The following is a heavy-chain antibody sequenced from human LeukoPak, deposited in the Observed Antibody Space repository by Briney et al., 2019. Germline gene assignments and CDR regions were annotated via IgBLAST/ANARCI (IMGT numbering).Heavy chain of an antibody. Sequence: SGGSLRLSCAASGFTFSSYGMHWVRQAPGKGLEWVAVISYDGSNKYYADSVKGRFTISRDNSKNTLYLQMNSLRAEDTAVYYCAKDHGGYDFWSGNLDYWGQGTLVTVSS. V-gene: IGHV3-30*18. CDR3: AKDHGGYDFWSGNLDY. CDR2: ISYDGSNK. J-gene: IGHJ4*02. D-gene: IGHD3-3*01. CDR1: GFTFSSYG.